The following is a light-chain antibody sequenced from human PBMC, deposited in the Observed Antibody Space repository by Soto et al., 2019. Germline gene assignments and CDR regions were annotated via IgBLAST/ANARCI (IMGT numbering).Light chain of an antibody. CDR3: SSYTSSTPYV. CDR2: EVT. Sequence: QSALTQPASVSGSPGQSVTISCTGTSSDVGGYNYVSWYQLHPGKAPKLILYEVTNRPSGVSDRFSGSKSGNTASLTISGLQAEDEADYYCSSYTSSTPYVFGPGTKVT. V-gene: IGLV2-14*01. J-gene: IGLJ1*01. CDR1: SSDVGGYNY.